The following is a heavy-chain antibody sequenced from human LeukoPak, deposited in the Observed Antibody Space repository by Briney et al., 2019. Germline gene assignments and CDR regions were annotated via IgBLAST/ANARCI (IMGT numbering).Heavy chain of an antibody. CDR2: CSSSSSYI. D-gene: IGHD6-13*01. Sequence: GGSLRLSCAASGFTFSNYNMNWVRQAPGKGLEWASSCSSSSSYIYYADSVKGRFTISRDNAKNSLYLQMNSLRAEDTAVYYCATGSSWYFEYWGQGTLVTVSS. J-gene: IGHJ4*02. V-gene: IGHV3-21*01. CDR3: ATGSSWYFEY. CDR1: GFTFSNYN.